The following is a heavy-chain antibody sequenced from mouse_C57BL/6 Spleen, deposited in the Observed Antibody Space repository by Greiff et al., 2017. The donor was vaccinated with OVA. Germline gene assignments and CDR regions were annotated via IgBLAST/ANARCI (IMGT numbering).Heavy chain of an antibody. D-gene: IGHD2-3*01. J-gene: IGHJ2*01. CDR1: GYSITSGYY. CDR2: ISYDGSN. CDR3: ARDDGYLFDY. V-gene: IGHV3-6*01. Sequence: EVQVVESGPGLVKPSQSLSLTCSVTGYSITSGYYWNWIRQFPGNKLEWMGYISYDGSNNYNPSLKNRISITRDTSKNQFFLKLNSVTTEDTATYYCARDDGYLFDYWGQGTTLTVSS.